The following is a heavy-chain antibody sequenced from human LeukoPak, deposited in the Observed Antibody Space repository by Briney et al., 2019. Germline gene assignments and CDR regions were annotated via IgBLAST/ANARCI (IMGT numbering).Heavy chain of an antibody. Sequence: GGSLRLSCAASGFTFEDHAMNWVRQVPGKGLEWVSGINGNGGSTGYADTVKGRFTISRDNAKNSVYLQMSSLRAEDTALYYCAREGAGYRGYDYDYFYAMDVWGQGTTVTVSS. CDR3: AREGAGYRGYDYDYFYAMDV. V-gene: IGHV3-20*04. CDR2: INGNGGST. CDR1: GFTFEDHA. D-gene: IGHD5-12*01. J-gene: IGHJ6*02.